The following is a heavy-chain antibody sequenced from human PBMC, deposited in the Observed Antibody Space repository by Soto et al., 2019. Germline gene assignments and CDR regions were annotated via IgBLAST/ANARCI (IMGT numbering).Heavy chain of an antibody. J-gene: IGHJ5*02. V-gene: IGHV1-24*01. CDR1: GYTLTELS. CDR2: FDPEDGET. Sequence: QVQLVQSGAEVKKPGASVKVSCKVSGYTLTELSMHWVRQAPGKGLEWMGGFDPEDGETIYAQKFQGGVTMTEDTSKDPAYMGLSSLRSEDSAVYYCATLVQHKEYGDYVWGGGFAPWGQGTLVTVSS. CDR3: ATLVQHKEYGDYVWGGGFAP. D-gene: IGHD3-16*01.